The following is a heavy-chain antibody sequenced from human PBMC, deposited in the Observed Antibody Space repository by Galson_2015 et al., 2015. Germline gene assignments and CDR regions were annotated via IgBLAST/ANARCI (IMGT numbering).Heavy chain of an antibody. CDR2: ISDSGGST. CDR3: AKAPNYHYDSSGSAAGYHFDY. J-gene: IGHJ4*02. CDR1: GFTFSSYA. Sequence: SLRLSCAASGFTFSSYAMSWVRQAPGKGLEWVSAISDSGGSTSYADSVKGRFTISRDNSKNTLYLQMNSLRAEDTALYYCAKAPNYHYDSSGSAAGYHFDYWGQGALVTVSS. V-gene: IGHV3-23*01. D-gene: IGHD3-22*01.